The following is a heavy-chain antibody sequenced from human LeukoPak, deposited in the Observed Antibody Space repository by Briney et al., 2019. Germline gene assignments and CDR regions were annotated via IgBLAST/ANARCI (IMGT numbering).Heavy chain of an antibody. J-gene: IGHJ4*02. D-gene: IGHD5-18*01. Sequence: ASVKVSCKASGYTFTSYGISWVRQAPGQGLEWMGWISAYNGNTNYAQKLQGSVTMTTDTSTSTAYMELRSLRSDDTAVYYCARLDTAMVYFDYWGQGTLVTASS. CDR3: ARLDTAMVYFDY. CDR2: ISAYNGNT. V-gene: IGHV1-18*01. CDR1: GYTFTSYG.